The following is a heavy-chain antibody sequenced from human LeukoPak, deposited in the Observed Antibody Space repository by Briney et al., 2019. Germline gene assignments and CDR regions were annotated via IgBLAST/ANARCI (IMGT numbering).Heavy chain of an antibody. CDR2: IYHSGST. J-gene: IGHJ4*02. CDR3: AAGFPRHDY. CDR1: GGSISSGGYS. V-gene: IGHV4-30-2*01. D-gene: IGHD3-10*01. Sequence: SETLSLTCAVSGGSISSGGYSWSWIRQPPGKGLEWIGYIYHSGSTYYNPSLKSRVTISVDRSKNQFSLKLSSVTAADTAVYYCAAGFPRHDYWGQGTLVTVSS.